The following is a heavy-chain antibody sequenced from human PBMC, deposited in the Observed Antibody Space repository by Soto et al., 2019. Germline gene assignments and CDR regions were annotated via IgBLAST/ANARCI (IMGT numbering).Heavy chain of an antibody. CDR1: GGSFSGYY. J-gene: IGHJ6*03. CDR2: INHSGST. Sequence: QVQLQQWGAGLLKPSETLSLTCAVYGGSFSGYYWSWIRQPPGKGLEWIGEINHSGSTNYNPSLKSRVTISVDTSKNQFALKRSSVTAADTAVYYCARASVPAAIIFYYMDVWGKGTTVTVSS. CDR3: ARASVPAAIIFYYMDV. V-gene: IGHV4-34*01. D-gene: IGHD2-2*01.